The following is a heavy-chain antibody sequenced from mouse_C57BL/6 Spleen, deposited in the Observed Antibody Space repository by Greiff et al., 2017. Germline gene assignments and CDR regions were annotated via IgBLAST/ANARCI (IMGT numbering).Heavy chain of an antibody. J-gene: IGHJ4*01. D-gene: IGHD1-2*01. CDR2: IWRGGST. V-gene: IGHV2-2*01. CDR3: ARTGVYRGYSYAMDY. CDR1: GFSLTSYG. Sequence: QVQLKQSGPGLVQPSQSLSITCTASGFSLTSYGVHWVRQSPGKGLEWLGVIWRGGSTDYNAAFISRLSISKDNSKSQVFVKMNSLQADETAMYYCARTGVYRGYSYAMDYWGQGTSVTVSS.